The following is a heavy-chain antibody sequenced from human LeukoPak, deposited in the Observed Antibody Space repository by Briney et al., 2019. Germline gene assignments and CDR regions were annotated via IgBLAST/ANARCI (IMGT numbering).Heavy chain of an antibody. CDR1: GGSISSGDYY. CDR3: AREVTTSTFDI. V-gene: IGHV4-30-4*01. D-gene: IGHD5-12*01. J-gene: IGHJ3*02. Sequence: SQTLCLTCTVSGGSISSGDYYWSWIRQPPGKGLEWIGYIYYSGSTYYNPSLKSRVTISVDTSKNQFSLKLSSVTAADTAVYYCAREVTTSTFDIWGQGTMVTVSS. CDR2: IYYSGST.